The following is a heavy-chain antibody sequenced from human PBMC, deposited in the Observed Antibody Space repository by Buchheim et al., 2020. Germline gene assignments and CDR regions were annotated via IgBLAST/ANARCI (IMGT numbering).Heavy chain of an antibody. J-gene: IGHJ4*02. Sequence: QVHLVESGGGVVQPGTSLRLSCAASGFTFRSYAIHWVRQAPGKGLEWVAFISFDGNHIYYANSVKGQFTISRDNSRNTVSLQMNTLRREDTAMYYCTRDLSMKYSIDYWGQGT. CDR3: TRDLSMKYSIDY. CDR1: GFTFRSYA. D-gene: IGHD3-3*02. CDR2: ISFDGNHI. V-gene: IGHV3-30-3*01.